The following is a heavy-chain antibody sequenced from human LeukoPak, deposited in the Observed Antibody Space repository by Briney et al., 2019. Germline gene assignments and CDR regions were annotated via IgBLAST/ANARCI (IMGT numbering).Heavy chain of an antibody. V-gene: IGHV5-51*01. J-gene: IGHJ4*02. D-gene: IGHD6-13*01. CDR3: ARPSYSSSWLPFDY. CDR2: IYPGDSDT. Sequence: GESLKISCKISGYSFTIYWIAWVRQMPGKGLEWMGIIYPGDSDTRYSPSFQGQVTISADKSISTTYLQWSSLKASDTAMYYCARPSYSSSWLPFDYWGQGTLVTVSS. CDR1: GYSFTIYW.